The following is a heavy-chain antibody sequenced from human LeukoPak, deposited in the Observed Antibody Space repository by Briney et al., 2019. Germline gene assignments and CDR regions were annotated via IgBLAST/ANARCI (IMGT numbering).Heavy chain of an antibody. Sequence: PGGSLRLSCAASGFTFSGFSMSWVRQSPTKGLEWVANIKQDGSERYYVDSVKGRFTIPRDNAKNSLSLQMNSLRVEDTAVYFCARAGSHWHYVYWGQGTVVTVSS. CDR2: IKQDGSER. D-gene: IGHD3-10*01. J-gene: IGHJ4*02. V-gene: IGHV3-7*01. CDR3: ARAGSHWHYVY. CDR1: GFTFSGFS.